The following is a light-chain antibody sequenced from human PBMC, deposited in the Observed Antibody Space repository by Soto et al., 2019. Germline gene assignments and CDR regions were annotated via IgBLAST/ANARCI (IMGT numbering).Light chain of an antibody. CDR1: QSIRSW. J-gene: IGKJ2*01. CDR3: QQSDSTPYT. Sequence: DIQMTQSPSTLSASVGDRVTITCRASQSIRSWLAWYQQKPGKAPKLLISDASSLQSGVPSRFSGSGSGTDFTLTIASLQPEDFSTYYCQQSDSTPYTFGQGTKVDIK. V-gene: IGKV1-39*01. CDR2: DAS.